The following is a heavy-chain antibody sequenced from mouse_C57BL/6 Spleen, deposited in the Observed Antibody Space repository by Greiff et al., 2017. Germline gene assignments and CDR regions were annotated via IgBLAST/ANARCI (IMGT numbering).Heavy chain of an antibody. CDR3: TRAVSSDYSNSVKAMDY. CDR2: IDPETGGT. CDR1: GYTFTDYE. Sequence: QVQLQQSGAELVRPGASVTLSCKASGYTFTDYEMHWVKQTPVPGLEWIGAIDPETGGTAYNQKFKGKAILTADKSSSTAYMELRSLTSEDSAVYYCTRAVSSDYSNSVKAMDYWGQGTSVTVSS. V-gene: IGHV1-15*01. D-gene: IGHD2-5*01. J-gene: IGHJ4*01.